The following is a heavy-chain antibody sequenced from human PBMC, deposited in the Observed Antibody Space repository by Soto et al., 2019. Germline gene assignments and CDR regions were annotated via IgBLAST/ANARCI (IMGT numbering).Heavy chain of an antibody. CDR3: ARDRGARGLDV. D-gene: IGHD3-10*01. J-gene: IGHJ6*02. CDR2: LYTGTDT. CDR1: GFTVSSTY. V-gene: IGHV3-53*01. Sequence: GGSLRLSCAASGFTVSSTYLTWVRQAPGKGLEWVAILYTGTDTVYADSVKGRFTISRDSSKNTFYLQMNSLRAEDTAMYFCARDRGARGLDVWGQGTTVTVSS.